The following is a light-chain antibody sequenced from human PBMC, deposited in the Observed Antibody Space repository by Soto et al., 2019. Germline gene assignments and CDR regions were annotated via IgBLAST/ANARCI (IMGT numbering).Light chain of an antibody. V-gene: IGKV3-15*01. Sequence: EIVLTQSPGTLSVSPGERATLSCRASQIVSPTLAWFQQKPGQAPRLLIYGAYTRATGLPARCRGSWSGTEFTLTISSLQSEDLAVYYCQQSNNWPYTFGQGTKLEV. J-gene: IGKJ2*01. CDR2: GAY. CDR3: QQSNNWPYT. CDR1: QIVSPT.